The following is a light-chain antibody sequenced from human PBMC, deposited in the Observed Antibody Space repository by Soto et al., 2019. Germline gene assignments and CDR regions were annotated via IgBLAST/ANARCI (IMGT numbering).Light chain of an antibody. V-gene: IGKV3-15*01. CDR2: GAT. CDR3: QQYNDWPPY. Sequence: EVIMTQSPATLSVSPGDSVTLSCRASESVSINLAWYQQKPCQAPRLLIYGATTRATGIPARFSDSGSGTEFTLTISSLQAEDFAVYYCQQYNDWPPYFGQGTKLELK. CDR1: ESVSIN. J-gene: IGKJ2*01.